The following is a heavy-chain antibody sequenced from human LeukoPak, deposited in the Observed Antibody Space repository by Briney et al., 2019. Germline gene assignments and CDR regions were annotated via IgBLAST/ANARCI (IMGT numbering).Heavy chain of an antibody. J-gene: IGHJ4*02. Sequence: ASVKVSCKASGYTXTDYSMHWVRQAPGQGLEWMGWINPNSGGTNYAQKFQGRVTMTRDTSISTAYMELSRLRSDDTAVYYCARDRWMGVTGGDYWGQGTLVTVSS. CDR1: GYTXTDYS. D-gene: IGHD1-26*01. CDR3: ARDRWMGVTGGDY. V-gene: IGHV1-2*02. CDR2: INPNSGGT.